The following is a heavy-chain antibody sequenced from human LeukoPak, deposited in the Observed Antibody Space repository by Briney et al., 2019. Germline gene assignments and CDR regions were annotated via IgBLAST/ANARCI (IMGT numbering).Heavy chain of an antibody. Sequence: VASVKVSCKASGYTFTGYYMHWVRQAPGQGLEWMGWINPNSGGTNYAQKFQGRVTMTRDTSIGTAYMELSSLRSEDTAVYYCARDRFRYSSSPGPYTDFDYWGQGTLVTVSS. CDR2: INPNSGGT. J-gene: IGHJ4*02. D-gene: IGHD6-13*01. CDR3: ARDRFRYSSSPGPYTDFDY. CDR1: GYTFTGYY. V-gene: IGHV1-2*02.